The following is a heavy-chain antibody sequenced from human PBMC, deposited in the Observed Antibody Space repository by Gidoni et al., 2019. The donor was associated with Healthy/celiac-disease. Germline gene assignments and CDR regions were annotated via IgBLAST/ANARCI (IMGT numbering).Heavy chain of an antibody. J-gene: IGHJ6*02. CDR3: ARDATITMVRGVIVYYYGMDV. D-gene: IGHD3-10*01. Sequence: QVQLVESGGGVGQHGRSLRRSCAAYGCTFSSYAMHWARQAPGKGLEWVAVISYDGSITAYADSVKGRFTISRDNSNNTLYLQMNSLRAEDTAVYYCARDATITMVRGVIVYYYGMDVWGQGTTVTVSS. CDR1: GCTFSSYA. CDR2: ISYDGSIT. V-gene: IGHV3-30-3*01.